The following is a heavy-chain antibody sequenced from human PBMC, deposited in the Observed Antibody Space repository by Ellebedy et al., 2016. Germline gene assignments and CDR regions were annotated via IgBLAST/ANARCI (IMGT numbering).Heavy chain of an antibody. V-gene: IGHV5-51*01. CDR3: ARPCYPYCSGGNHDAFDI. J-gene: IGHJ3*02. CDR1: GYSFTSYW. CDR2: IYPGDSDT. D-gene: IGHD2-15*01. Sequence: GESLKISCKGSGYSFTSYWIGWVRQMPGKGLEWMGIIYPGDSDTRYSPSFQGQVTISADKSISTAYLQWSSLKASDTAMYYCARPCYPYCSGGNHDAFDIWGQGTMVTVSS.